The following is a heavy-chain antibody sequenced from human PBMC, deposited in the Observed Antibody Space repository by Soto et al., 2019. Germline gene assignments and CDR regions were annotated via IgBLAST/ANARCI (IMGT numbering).Heavy chain of an antibody. CDR3: ARIGGYHGPLDY. Sequence: SETLSLPCAVSGVSISSYFWSWIRQAPVGGLEWIGYTYHRGSTNYSPSLKSRVAISLDTSENQFSLKVNSVTAADTAVYYCARIGGYHGPLDYWGQGTPVTVSS. V-gene: IGHV4-59*01. J-gene: IGHJ4*02. D-gene: IGHD6-25*01. CDR2: TYHRGST. CDR1: GVSISSYF.